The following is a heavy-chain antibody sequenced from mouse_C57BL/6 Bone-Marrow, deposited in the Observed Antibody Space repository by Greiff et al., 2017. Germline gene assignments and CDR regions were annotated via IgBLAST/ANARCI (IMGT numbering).Heavy chain of an antibody. CDR1: GYTFTSYW. J-gene: IGHJ2*01. Sequence: QVQLQQPGAELVKPGASVKLSCKASGYTFTSYWMQWVKQRPGQGLEWIGEIDPSDSYTNYHQKFKGKATLTVDTSSSTAYMQLSSLTSEDSAVYYCARGYHPPDYWGQGTTLTVSS. CDR3: ARGYHPPDY. V-gene: IGHV1-50*01. D-gene: IGHD2-14*01. CDR2: IDPSDSYT.